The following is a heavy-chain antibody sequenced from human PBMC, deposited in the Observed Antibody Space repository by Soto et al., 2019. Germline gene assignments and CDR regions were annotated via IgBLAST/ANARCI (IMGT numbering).Heavy chain of an antibody. D-gene: IGHD2-8*02. CDR3: VKFSSTTGHNWFDP. V-gene: IGHV3-64D*08. Sequence: PGGSLRLSCSASGFTFSSYAMHWVRQAPGKGLKYVSAISSNGGSTYYADSVKGRFTISRDNSKNTLYLQMSSLRAEDTAVYYCVKFSSTTGHNWFDPCGQGTLVTVSS. CDR2: ISSNGGST. CDR1: GFTFSSYA. J-gene: IGHJ5*02.